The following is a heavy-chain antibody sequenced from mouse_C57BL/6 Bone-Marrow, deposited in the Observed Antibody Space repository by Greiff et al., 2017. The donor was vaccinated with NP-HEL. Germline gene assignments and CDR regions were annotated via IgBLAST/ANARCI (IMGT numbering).Heavy chain of an antibody. Sequence: VKLMESGAELMKPGASVKLSCKATGYTFTGYWIEWVKQRPGHGLEWIGEILPGSGSTNYNEKFKGKATFTADTSSNTAYMQLSSLTTEDSAIYYCARGITTVVASYYFDYWGQGTTLTVSS. CDR2: ILPGSGST. V-gene: IGHV1-9*01. CDR3: ARGITTVVASYYFDY. J-gene: IGHJ2*01. D-gene: IGHD1-1*01. CDR1: GYTFTGYW.